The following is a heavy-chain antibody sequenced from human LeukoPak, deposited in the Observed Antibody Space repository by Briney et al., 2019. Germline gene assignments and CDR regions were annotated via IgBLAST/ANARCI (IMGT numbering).Heavy chain of an antibody. Sequence: GGSLRLSCAASGFTFSDYYMSWIRQAPGKGLEWVSYISSSGSTIYYADSVKGRFTISRDNAKNSLYLQMNSLRAEDTAVYYCARRYCSSTSCFGIDHWGQGTLVTVSS. CDR2: ISSSGSTI. CDR1: GFTFSDYY. D-gene: IGHD2-2*01. V-gene: IGHV3-11*01. CDR3: ARRYCSSTSCFGIDH. J-gene: IGHJ5*02.